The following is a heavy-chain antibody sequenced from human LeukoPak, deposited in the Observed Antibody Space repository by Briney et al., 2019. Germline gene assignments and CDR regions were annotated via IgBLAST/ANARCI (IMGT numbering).Heavy chain of an antibody. D-gene: IGHD5/OR15-5a*01. CDR2: SRNKAQRYTT. CDR3: ARGPNSVYDYHYGMHV. V-gene: IGHV3-72*01. Sequence: GGSLRLSCAASGFTFSEHYMDWVRQAPGKGLEWVGRSRNKAQRYTTEYAASGKGRFSISRDDSRNSLYLQMNSLKNEDTAVYDCARGPNSVYDYHYGMHVGGQGTTVSVSS. CDR1: GFTFSEHY. J-gene: IGHJ6*02.